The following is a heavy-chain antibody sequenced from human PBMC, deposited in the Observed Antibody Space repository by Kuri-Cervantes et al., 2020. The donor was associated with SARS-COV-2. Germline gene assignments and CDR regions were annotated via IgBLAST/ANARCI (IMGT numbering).Heavy chain of an antibody. CDR2: IYYSGST. V-gene: IGHV4-59*08. J-gene: IGHJ4*02. D-gene: IGHD5-24*01. CDR1: GGSISSHY. Sequence: GSLRLSCTVSGGSISSHYWSWIRQPPGKGLEWIGYIYYSGSTNYNPSLKSRVTISVDTSKNQFSLKLSSVTAADTAVYYCARVERRWLQFPEYYFDYWGQGTLVTVSS. CDR3: ARVERRWLQFPEYYFDY.